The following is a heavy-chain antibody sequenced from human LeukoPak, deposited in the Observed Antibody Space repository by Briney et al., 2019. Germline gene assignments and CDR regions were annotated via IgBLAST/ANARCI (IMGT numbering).Heavy chain of an antibody. J-gene: IGHJ4*02. CDR1: GFTFSSYA. D-gene: IGHD3-22*01. Sequence: GRSLRLSCAASGFTFSSYAMHWVRQAPGKGLEWVAVISYDGSNKYYADSVKGRFTISRDNSKNTLYLQMNSLRAEDTAVYYCARALGYGSSGYNDYWGQGTLVTVSS. CDR2: ISYDGSNK. CDR3: ARALGYGSSGYNDY. V-gene: IGHV3-30-3*01.